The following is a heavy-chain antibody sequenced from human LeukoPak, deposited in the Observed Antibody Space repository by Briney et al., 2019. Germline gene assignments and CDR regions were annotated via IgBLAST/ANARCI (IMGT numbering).Heavy chain of an antibody. CDR1: GYTFTSYG. CDR2: INPSGGST. J-gene: IGHJ3*02. Sequence: ASVKVSCKASGYTFTSYGISWVRQAPGQGLEWMGIINPSGGSTSYAQKFQGRVTMTRDMSTSTVYMELSSLRSEDTAVYYCAREDYGDYGFPLAFDIWGQGTMVTVSS. V-gene: IGHV1-46*01. CDR3: AREDYGDYGFPLAFDI. D-gene: IGHD4-17*01.